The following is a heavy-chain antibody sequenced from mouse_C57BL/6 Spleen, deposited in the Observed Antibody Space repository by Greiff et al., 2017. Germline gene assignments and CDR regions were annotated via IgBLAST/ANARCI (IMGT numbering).Heavy chain of an antibody. V-gene: IGHV3-6*01. CDR2: ISYDGSN. CDR3: ARGGTLLSMDD. J-gene: IGHJ4*01. D-gene: IGHD2-10*01. CDR1: GYSITSGYY. Sequence: EVKLQESGPGLVKPSQSLSLTCSVTGYSITSGYYWNWIRQFPGNKLEWMGYISYDGSNNYNPSLKNRISITRDTSKNQFFLKLNSVTTEDTATYYCARGGTLLSMDDWGQGTSVTVSS.